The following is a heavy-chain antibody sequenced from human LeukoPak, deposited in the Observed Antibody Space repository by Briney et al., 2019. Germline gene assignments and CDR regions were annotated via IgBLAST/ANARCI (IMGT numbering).Heavy chain of an antibody. V-gene: IGHV3-30*02. Sequence: GGSLRLSCGASGFTFSSYGMHWVRQAPGKGLEGVAFIRYDGSNKYYADSVKGRFTISRDNAKNSLYLQMNSLRAEDTAVYYCARDGYSSGWPHYWGQGTLVTVSS. D-gene: IGHD6-19*01. CDR2: IRYDGSNK. CDR1: GFTFSSYG. J-gene: IGHJ4*02. CDR3: ARDGYSSGWPHY.